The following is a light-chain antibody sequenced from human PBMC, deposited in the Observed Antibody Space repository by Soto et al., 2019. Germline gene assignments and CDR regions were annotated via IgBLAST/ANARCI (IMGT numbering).Light chain of an antibody. Sequence: EIGLSQPPCTVSLSTGERATLSSRASQSLSSSYLAWYQQKPGQAPRLLIYGASTRATDIPARFSGSGSGTEFTLTISSLQSEDFAVYYCQQYNKWPLTFGQGTQVEIK. V-gene: IGKV3-15*01. CDR2: GAS. CDR1: QSLSSSY. CDR3: QQYNKWPLT. J-gene: IGKJ1*01.